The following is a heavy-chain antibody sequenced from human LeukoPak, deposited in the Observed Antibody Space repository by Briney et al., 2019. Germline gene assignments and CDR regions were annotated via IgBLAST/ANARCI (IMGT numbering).Heavy chain of an antibody. D-gene: IGHD3-3*01. CDR2: IYYSGST. CDR1: GGSISSGGYY. J-gene: IGHJ6*02. Sequence: SQTLSLTCTVSGGSISSGGYYWSWIRQHPGKGLEWIGYIYYSGSTYYNPSLKSRVTISVDTSKNQFSLKLSSVTAADTAVYYCARAPPPLRFLEWLSPMDVWGQGTTVTVPS. V-gene: IGHV4-31*03. CDR3: ARAPPPLRFLEWLSPMDV.